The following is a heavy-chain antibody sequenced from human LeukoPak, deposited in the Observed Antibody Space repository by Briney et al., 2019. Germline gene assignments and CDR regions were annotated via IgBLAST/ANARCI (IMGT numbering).Heavy chain of an antibody. Sequence: PGGSLRLSCAASGFTFSSYWMNWVRQAPGKGLEWVATIKEDGSEKYYVDSVKGRFSISRDNAKNSLYLQMNSLRAEDTAVYSCATSGRSPGWGQGTLVTVSS. CDR1: GFTFSSYW. D-gene: IGHD1-26*01. V-gene: IGHV3-7*05. CDR3: ATSGRSPG. J-gene: IGHJ4*02. CDR2: IKEDGSEK.